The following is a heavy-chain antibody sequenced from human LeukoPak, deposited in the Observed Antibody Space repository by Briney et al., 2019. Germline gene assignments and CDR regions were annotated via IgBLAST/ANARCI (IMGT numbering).Heavy chain of an antibody. V-gene: IGHV3-23*01. CDR2: ISGHAGST. CDR3: AKDLRDIVVVAAAQRSDYFQH. J-gene: IGHJ1*01. CDR1: GFTFSNYA. Sequence: PGGSLRLSCAASGFTFSNYAMRWVRQAPGKGLEWVSAISGHAGSTYYTDSVRGRFTISRDNSKNTLYLQMNSLRAEDTAVYYCAKDLRDIVVVAAAQRSDYFQHWGQGTLVTVSS. D-gene: IGHD2-2*01.